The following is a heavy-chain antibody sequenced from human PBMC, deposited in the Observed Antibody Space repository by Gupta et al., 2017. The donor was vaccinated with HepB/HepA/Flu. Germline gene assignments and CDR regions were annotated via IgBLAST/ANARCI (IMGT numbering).Heavy chain of an antibody. V-gene: IGHV4-30-4*01. J-gene: IGHJ4*02. CDR1: GGSISSGDYY. D-gene: IGHD6-13*01. Sequence: QVQLQESGPGLVKPSQTLSPTCTVSGGSISSGDYYWSWIRQPPGKGLEGIGYIYYSGSTYYNPSRKRRVTISVDTSKNHFSLKLSSVTAADTAVYYCARDVVGSEGIAAAGTDYGGQGTMVTVSS. CDR3: ARDVVGSEGIAAAGTDY. CDR2: IYYSGST.